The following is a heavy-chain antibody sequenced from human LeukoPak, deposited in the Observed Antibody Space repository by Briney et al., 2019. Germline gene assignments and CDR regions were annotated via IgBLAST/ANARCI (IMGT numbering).Heavy chain of an antibody. V-gene: IGHV4-4*07. CDR1: GGALSSYY. J-gene: IGHJ3*02. CDR3: AREQLASWTHLIQLWARESDTFDI. CDR2: IYISGGT. D-gene: IGHD5-18*01. Sequence: SETLSLTCTVSGGALSSYYRSWVRQPAGEGLGWIGGIYISGGTHYTPSLKSRVTMSVDPSKSQFSLKLSSVTAADTGVYYCAREQLASWTHLIQLWARESDTFDIWGQRTMVTLSP.